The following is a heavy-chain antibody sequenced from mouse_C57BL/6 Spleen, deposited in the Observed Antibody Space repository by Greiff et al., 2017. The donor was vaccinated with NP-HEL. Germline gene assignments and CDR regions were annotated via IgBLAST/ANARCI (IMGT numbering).Heavy chain of an antibody. Sequence: QVQLQQSGADLVKPGASVKISCKASGYAFSSYWMNWVKQRPGKGLEWIGQIYPGDGDTNYNGKFKGKATLTADKSSSTAYMQLSSLTSEDSAVYFCARTAQATWAFAYWGQGTLVTVSA. CDR1: GYAFSSYW. CDR2: IYPGDGDT. CDR3: ARTAQATWAFAY. V-gene: IGHV1-80*01. D-gene: IGHD3-2*02. J-gene: IGHJ3*01.